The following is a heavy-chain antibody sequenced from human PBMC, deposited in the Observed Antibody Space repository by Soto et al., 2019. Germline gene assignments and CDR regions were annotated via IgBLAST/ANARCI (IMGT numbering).Heavy chain of an antibody. CDR1: STSISSTIYS. V-gene: IGHV4-39*01. Sequence: SEPLCRTCTAASTSISSTIYSWDWIRQPPGKGLEWIGSIFYSGSTYYNPSLKSRVTISIDTSKNQFSLTLASVTAADTAVYYCARQFRGGTCHWFVPRGNGTQVT. CDR2: IFYSGST. J-gene: IGHJ5*02. CDR3: ARQFRGGTCHWFVP. D-gene: IGHD2-15*01.